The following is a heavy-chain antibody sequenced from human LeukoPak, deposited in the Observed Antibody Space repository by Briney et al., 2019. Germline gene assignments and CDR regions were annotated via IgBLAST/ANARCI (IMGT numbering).Heavy chain of an antibody. Sequence: PSETLSLTCAVYGWSFNDYYWNWIRQPPGKGLEWIGEINARGDTNYNPSLKSRVTISVDTSKKQFSLKLSSATAADTAVYYCARVALGECSGGSCYSGYYYMDVWGKGTTVTVSS. D-gene: IGHD2-15*01. J-gene: IGHJ6*03. CDR3: ARVALGECSGGSCYSGYYYMDV. CDR2: INARGDT. CDR1: GWSFNDYY. V-gene: IGHV4-34*01.